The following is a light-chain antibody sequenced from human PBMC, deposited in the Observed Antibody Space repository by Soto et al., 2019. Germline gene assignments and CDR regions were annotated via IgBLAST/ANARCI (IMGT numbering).Light chain of an antibody. CDR1: QGINRW. CDR3: QQANSFPIT. CDR2: TTS. J-gene: IGKJ5*01. Sequence: DIQMTQSPSFMSASVGDRVTVTCRASQGINRWLAWYQQKPGKAPKLLIYTTSTLASRVPSRFSGSGSGTDFTLTISSLPPEDFATYYCQQANSFPITFGQGTRLEIK. V-gene: IGKV1-12*01.